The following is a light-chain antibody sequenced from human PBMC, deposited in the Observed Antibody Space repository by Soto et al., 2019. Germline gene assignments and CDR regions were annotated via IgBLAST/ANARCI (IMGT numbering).Light chain of an antibody. Sequence: VLTQSPDTLSLSPGERATLSCKASQSVSSSYLAWYQQRPGQAPRLLIHGASKRATGIPDRFSGSGSGTDFTLTISSLEPEDFAVYYCQQSNIWTRVTFGQWQRLEIK. CDR3: QQSNIWTRVT. CDR1: QSVSSSY. CDR2: GAS. J-gene: IGKJ5*01. V-gene: IGKV3D-20*02.